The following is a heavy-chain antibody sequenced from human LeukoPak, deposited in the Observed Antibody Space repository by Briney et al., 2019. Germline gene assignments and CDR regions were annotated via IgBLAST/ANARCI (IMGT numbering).Heavy chain of an antibody. Sequence: SGTLSLTCAVSGGSISSSNWWSWVRQPPGKGLEWIGEIYHSGSTNYNPSLKSRVTISVGKSKNQFSLKLTSVTAADTAAYYCARQGDSGWYYFDYWGQGTQVTASS. CDR3: ARQGDSGWYYFDY. CDR2: IYHSGST. J-gene: IGHJ4*02. D-gene: IGHD6-19*01. V-gene: IGHV4-4*02. CDR1: GGSISSSNW.